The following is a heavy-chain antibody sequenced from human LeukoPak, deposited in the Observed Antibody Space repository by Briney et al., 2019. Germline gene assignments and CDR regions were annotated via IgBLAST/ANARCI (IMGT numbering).Heavy chain of an antibody. CDR1: GFTVSSNY. D-gene: IGHD4-17*01. Sequence: PGGSLRLSCAASGFTVSSNYMSWVRQAPGKGLEWVSVISGSAGSTYYADSVKGRFTISRDNSKNTLYLQMNSLRAEDTAVYYCAKDLTYGDYRFYYWGQGTLVTVSS. CDR3: AKDLTYGDYRFYY. V-gene: IGHV3-23*01. CDR2: ISGSAGST. J-gene: IGHJ4*02.